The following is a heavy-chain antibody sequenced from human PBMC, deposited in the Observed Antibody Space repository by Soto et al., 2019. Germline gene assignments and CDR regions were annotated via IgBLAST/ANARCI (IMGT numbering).Heavy chain of an antibody. V-gene: IGHV4-34*01. Sequence: SETLSLTCAVSGGSFSGFFWGWIRQPPGKGLEWIGEVNHGGSTNYNPSLKSRVTISSDTSKNHFSLTLRSVTAADTAVYYCARAAVAAGGTFDKWGQGALVTVYS. CDR2: VNHGGST. CDR3: ARAAVAAGGTFDK. J-gene: IGHJ4*02. CDR1: GGSFSGFF. D-gene: IGHD6-13*01.